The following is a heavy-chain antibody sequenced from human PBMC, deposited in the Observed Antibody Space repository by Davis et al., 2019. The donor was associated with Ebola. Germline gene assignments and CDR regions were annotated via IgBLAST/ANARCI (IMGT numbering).Heavy chain of an antibody. Sequence: GGSLRLSCAASGFTFSSYSMNWVRQAPGKGLEWVSSISSSSSYIYYADSVKGRFTISRDNAKNSLYLQMNSLRAEDTAVYYCARDFIVGATTFGAFDIWGQGTMVTVSS. J-gene: IGHJ3*02. CDR1: GFTFSSYS. D-gene: IGHD1-26*01. CDR3: ARDFIVGATTFGAFDI. CDR2: ISSSSSYI. V-gene: IGHV3-21*01.